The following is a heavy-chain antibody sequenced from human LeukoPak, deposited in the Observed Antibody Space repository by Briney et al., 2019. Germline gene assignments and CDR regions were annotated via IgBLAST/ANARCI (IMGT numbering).Heavy chain of an antibody. V-gene: IGHV4-4*07. J-gene: IGHJ6*02. CDR1: GGSISSYY. D-gene: IGHD2-2*01. CDR3: ASSGGVVHYYAMDV. CDR2: IHTSGST. Sequence: PSETLSLTCTVSGGSISSYYWSWIRQPAGKGLEWIGRIHTSGSTNYNPSLKSRVTMSVDTSKNQFSPKLSSVTAADTAVYYCASSGGVVHYYAMDVWGQGTTVTVSS.